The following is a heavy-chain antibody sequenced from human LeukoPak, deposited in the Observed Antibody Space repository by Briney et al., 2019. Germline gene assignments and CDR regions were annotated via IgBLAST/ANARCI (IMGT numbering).Heavy chain of an antibody. D-gene: IGHD2-8*01. J-gene: IGHJ4*02. CDR1: GYTFTSYG. CDR3: AADDQQVMV. V-gene: IGHV1-58*02. CDR2: IVVGSGKT. Sequence: SVKVSCKASGYTFTSYGISWVRQAPGQGLEWMGWIVVGSGKTNYAQKVQERVTITRDMSTNTVYMEMRSLRSDDTAVYYCAADDQQVMVWGQGTLVAVSS.